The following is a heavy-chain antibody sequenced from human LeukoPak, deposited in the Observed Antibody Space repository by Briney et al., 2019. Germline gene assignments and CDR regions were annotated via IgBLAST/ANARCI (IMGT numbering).Heavy chain of an antibody. D-gene: IGHD4-17*01. CDR3: AREPDYGDYVYWYFDL. CDR1: GFTFGSYE. J-gene: IGHJ2*01. CDR2: ISSSGSTI. V-gene: IGHV3-48*03. Sequence: PGGSLRLPCAASGFTFGSYEMNWVRQAPGKGLEWVSYISSSGSTIYYADSVKGRFTISRDNAENSLYLQMNSLRAEDTAVYYCAREPDYGDYVYWYFDLWGRGTLVTVSS.